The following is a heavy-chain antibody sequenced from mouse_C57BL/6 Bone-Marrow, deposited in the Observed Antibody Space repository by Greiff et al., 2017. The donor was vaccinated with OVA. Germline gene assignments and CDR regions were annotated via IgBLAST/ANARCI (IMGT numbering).Heavy chain of an antibody. J-gene: IGHJ1*03. D-gene: IGHD1-1*01. V-gene: IGHV1-7*01. Sequence: VQLQQSGAELAKPGASVKLSCKASGYTFTSYWMHWVKQRPGQGLEWIGYINPSSGYTKYNQKFKYKATLTADKSSSTAYMQLSSLTYEDSAVYYCAREDYGSSLHWYFDVWGTGTTVTVSS. CDR1: GYTFTSYW. CDR2: INPSSGYT. CDR3: AREDYGSSLHWYFDV.